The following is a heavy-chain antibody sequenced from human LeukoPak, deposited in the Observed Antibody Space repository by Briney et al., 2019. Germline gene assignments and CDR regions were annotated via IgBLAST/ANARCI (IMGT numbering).Heavy chain of an antibody. V-gene: IGHV3-21*01. CDR1: GFAFSTYN. D-gene: IGHD1/OR15-1a*01. CDR3: GRDPRTGFRSALGY. J-gene: IGHJ4*02. Sequence: GGSLRLSCAASGFAFSTYNMNWVRQAPGKGLEWVSSISSSSSYIYYADSVKGRFTTSRDNAKNSQYLQMNSLRTADTAVYYWGRDPRTGFRSALGYWGEGTLVAVSS. CDR2: ISSSSSYI.